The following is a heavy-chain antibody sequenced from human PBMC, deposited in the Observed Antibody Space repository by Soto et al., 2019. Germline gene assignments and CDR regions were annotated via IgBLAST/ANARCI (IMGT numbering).Heavy chain of an antibody. V-gene: IGHV2-5*01. CDR3: AHSRAAAGHEPEGFDP. D-gene: IGHD6-13*01. J-gene: IGHJ5*02. CDR1: GFSLSTSGVG. Sequence: SGPTLVNPTETLTLTCTFSGFSLSTSGVGVGWIRQPPGKALEWLALIYWNDDKRYSPSLKSRLTITKDTSKNQVVLTMTNMDPVDTATYYCAHSRAAAGHEPEGFDPWGQGTLVTVSS. CDR2: IYWNDDK.